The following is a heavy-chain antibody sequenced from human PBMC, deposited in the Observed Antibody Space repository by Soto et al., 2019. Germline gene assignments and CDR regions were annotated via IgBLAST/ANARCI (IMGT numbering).Heavy chain of an antibody. CDR1: GYTFTGYY. V-gene: IGHV1-2*04. D-gene: IGHD6-6*01. CDR2: INPNSGGT. Sequence: GASVKVSCKASGYTFTGYYMHWVRQAPGQGLEWMGWINPNSGGTNYAQKFQGWVTMTRDTSINTAYMELSRLRSDDTAVYYCARDLEYSSSPGYYYYGMDAWGQGTTVTVSS. CDR3: ARDLEYSSSPGYYYYGMDA. J-gene: IGHJ6*02.